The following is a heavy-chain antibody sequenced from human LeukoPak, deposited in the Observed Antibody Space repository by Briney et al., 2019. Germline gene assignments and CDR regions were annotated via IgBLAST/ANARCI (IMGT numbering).Heavy chain of an antibody. Sequence: SETLSLTCTVSGGSISSYYWSCLRQPPGKGLEWIGYIYYSGSTNYNPSLKSRVTISVDTSKNQFSLKLSSVTAADTAVYYCARSGQWLPLNWFDPWGQGTLVTVSS. CDR2: IYYSGST. CDR1: GGSISSYY. CDR3: ARSGQWLPLNWFDP. J-gene: IGHJ5*02. D-gene: IGHD6-19*01. V-gene: IGHV4-59*01.